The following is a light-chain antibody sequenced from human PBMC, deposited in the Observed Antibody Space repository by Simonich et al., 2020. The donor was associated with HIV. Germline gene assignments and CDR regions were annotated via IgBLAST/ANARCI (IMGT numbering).Light chain of an antibody. CDR3: MQALQTPLFT. J-gene: IGKJ3*01. CDR2: LGS. CDR1: QSLLHSNGYNY. Sequence: DIVMTQSPLSLPVTPGEPASISCRSSQSLLHSNGYNYLDWNLQKPGQSPQLLSYLGSNRASGVPDRFSGSGSGTDFTLKISRVEAEDVGVYYCMQALQTPLFTFGPGTKVDIK. V-gene: IGKV2-28*01.